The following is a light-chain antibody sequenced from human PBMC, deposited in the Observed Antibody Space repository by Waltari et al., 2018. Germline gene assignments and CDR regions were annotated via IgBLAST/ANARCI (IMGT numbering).Light chain of an antibody. CDR1: QSVLNTLNNKNQ. CDR2: WAS. V-gene: IGKV4-1*01. Sequence: DIVMTQSPDSLAVSLGERATINCNSSQSVLNTLNNKNQLAWYQQKPGQPPRLLIYWASVRESGVPDRFSGSGSETDFTLTIYSLQAEDVAVYYCQQYYSTPKTFGQGTKVEIK. J-gene: IGKJ1*01. CDR3: QQYYSTPKT.